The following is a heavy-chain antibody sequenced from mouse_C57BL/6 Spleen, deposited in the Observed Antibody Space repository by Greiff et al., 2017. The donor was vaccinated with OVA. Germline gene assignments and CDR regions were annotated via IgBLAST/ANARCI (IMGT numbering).Heavy chain of an antibody. CDR1: GYTFTSYW. J-gene: IGHJ4*01. CDR3: ARDILDDYAMDY. V-gene: IGHV1-55*01. CDR2: IYPGSGSP. Sequence: VKLQQPGAELVKPGASVKMSCKASGYTFTSYWITWVKQRPGQGLEWIGDIYPGSGSPNYNEKFKSKATLTVDTSSSTAYMQLSSLTSEDSAVYYCARDILDDYAMDYWGQGTSVTVSS.